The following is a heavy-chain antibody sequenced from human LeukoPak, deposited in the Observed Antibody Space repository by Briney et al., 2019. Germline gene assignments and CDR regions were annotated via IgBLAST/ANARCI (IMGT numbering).Heavy chain of an antibody. J-gene: IGHJ5*02. CDR1: GGTFTSYA. CDR2: IIPIFGTA. Sequence: SVKVSRKASGGTFTSYAINWVRQAPGQGLEWMGAIIPIFGTANYAQKFQGRVTITADESTNTAYMELSSLRSDDTAVYYCARGGSGWLNWFDPWGQGTLVTVSS. CDR3: ARGGSGWLNWFDP. V-gene: IGHV1-69*01. D-gene: IGHD6-19*01.